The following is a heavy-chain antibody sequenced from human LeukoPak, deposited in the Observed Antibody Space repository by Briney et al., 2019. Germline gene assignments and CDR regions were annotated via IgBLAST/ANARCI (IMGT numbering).Heavy chain of an antibody. D-gene: IGHD3-22*01. Sequence: GGSLRLSCAASGFTFSRYAMAWVRQAPGKGLEWVSVISGSDSRTDYADSVKGRLTISRDNSKNTLYLQMNSLRAEDTAVYYCAKDRGDYHDSGGFDYWGQGTLVTVSS. CDR2: ISGSDSRT. J-gene: IGHJ4*02. CDR3: AKDRGDYHDSGGFDY. V-gene: IGHV3-23*01. CDR1: GFTFSRYA.